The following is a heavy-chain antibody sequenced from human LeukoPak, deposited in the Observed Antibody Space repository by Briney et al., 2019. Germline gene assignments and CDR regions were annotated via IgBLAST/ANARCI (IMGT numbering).Heavy chain of an antibody. J-gene: IGHJ4*02. V-gene: IGHV1-18*04. Sequence: ASVKVSCKASGYTFSGYYIHWVRQAPGQGLEWMGWISAYNGNTNYAQKLQGRVTMTTDTSTSTAYMELRSLRSDDTAVYYCARDVNYVWGSLANYWGQGTLVTVSS. CDR2: ISAYNGNT. D-gene: IGHD3-16*01. CDR1: GYTFSGYY. CDR3: ARDVNYVWGSLANY.